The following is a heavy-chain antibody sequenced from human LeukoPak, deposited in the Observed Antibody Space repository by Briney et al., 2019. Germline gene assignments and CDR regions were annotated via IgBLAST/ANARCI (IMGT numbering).Heavy chain of an antibody. J-gene: IGHJ4*02. V-gene: IGHV3-30-3*01. Sequence: PGRSLRLSCVASGFSLRGYAIHWVRQAPGKGGLEWVTMISYDGRDQYYADSVKGRFTISRDDSKNTLFLQMNSLRVEDTAMYHCARIGLGVSFGSGFDYWGQGTLVTVTS. D-gene: IGHD3-10*01. CDR1: GFSLRGYA. CDR2: ISYDGRDQ. CDR3: ARIGLGVSFGSGFDY.